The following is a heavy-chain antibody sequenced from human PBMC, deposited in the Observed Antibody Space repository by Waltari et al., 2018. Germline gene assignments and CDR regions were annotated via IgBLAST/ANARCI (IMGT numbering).Heavy chain of an antibody. CDR1: GYPFTGNY. Sequence: QVQLVQSGAEVKKPGASVKVSCKASGYPFTGNYMHWVRQAPGQGLEWMGRINPNSVGTNYAQKVQGRVTMTRDTSISTAYMELSRLRSDDTAVYYCARDLQDYGEAWGQGTLVTVSS. V-gene: IGHV1-2*06. D-gene: IGHD4-17*01. J-gene: IGHJ5*02. CDR2: INPNSVGT. CDR3: ARDLQDYGEA.